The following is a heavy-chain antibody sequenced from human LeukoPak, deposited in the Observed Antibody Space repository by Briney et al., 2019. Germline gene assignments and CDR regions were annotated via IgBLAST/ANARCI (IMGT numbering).Heavy chain of an antibody. CDR2: INPNRGGT. CDR1: GYTFTGYY. V-gene: IGHV1-2*02. D-gene: IGHD3-10*01. Sequence: GASVKVFCKASGYTFTGYYMHWVRQAPGQGLEWVGWINPNRGGTNFAQKFQGSVTMTRDTSISTAYMELSRLRSDDTAVYSCARGSPILSRPLDGSGSYYIPHDYWGQGTLVTVSS. J-gene: IGHJ4*02. CDR3: ARGSPILSRPLDGSGSYYIPHDY.